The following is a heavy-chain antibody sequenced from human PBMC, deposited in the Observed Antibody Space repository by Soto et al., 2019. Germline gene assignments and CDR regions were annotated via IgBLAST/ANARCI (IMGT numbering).Heavy chain of an antibody. CDR2: IFYSGST. V-gene: IGHV4-39*01. J-gene: IGHJ6*03. CDR3: ERTQNFYYYYMDV. Sequence: QLQLQESGPGLVKPSETLSLTCTVSGGSISSSRDYWGWIRQPPGKGLEWIGSIFYSGSTYYNPSLRRRVTIPVDSSKDQFSLGLRSVTAADTAVYYCERTQNFYYYYMDVWGKGTTVTVSS. CDR1: GGSISSSRDY.